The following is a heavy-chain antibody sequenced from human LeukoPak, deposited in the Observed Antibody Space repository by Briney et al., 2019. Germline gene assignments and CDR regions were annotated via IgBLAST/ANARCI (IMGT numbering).Heavy chain of an antibody. CDR3: AKGLTPGIQLWPQDAFDI. CDR2: ISYDGSTK. Sequence: PGRSLRLSCAASGFTFSRYGMHWVRQAPGKGLGWGAVISYDGSTKYYADSVKGRFTISRDNSKNTLYLQMNSLRTEDTAVYFCAKGLTPGIQLWPQDAFDIRGQGTMVTVSS. CDR1: GFTFSRYG. V-gene: IGHV3-30*18. J-gene: IGHJ3*02. D-gene: IGHD5-18*01.